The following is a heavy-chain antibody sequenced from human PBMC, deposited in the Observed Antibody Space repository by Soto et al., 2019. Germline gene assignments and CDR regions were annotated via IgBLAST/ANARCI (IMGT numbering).Heavy chain of an antibody. V-gene: IGHV1-69*01. CDR2: VIPLFDTA. CDR1: GGTFSNYA. Sequence: QVQLVQSGAEVKKPGSSLKVSCKSSGGTFSNYAINWVRQAPGQGLEWMGGVIPLFDTAYYTQKFQGRVTITADESTNTAYMELSSLKSEDTAVYYCAKSQSNIVAEPASGFVGLNWFDPWGQGTLVTVSS. CDR3: AKSQSNIVAEPASGFVGLNWFDP. D-gene: IGHD2-15*01. J-gene: IGHJ5*02.